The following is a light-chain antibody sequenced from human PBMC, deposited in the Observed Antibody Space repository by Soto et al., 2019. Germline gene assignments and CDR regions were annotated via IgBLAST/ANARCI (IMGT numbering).Light chain of an antibody. CDR2: EVS. J-gene: IGLJ3*02. Sequence: QSALTQPASVSGSPGQSITISCTGTSSDVGRYNYVSWYQQHPGKAPKLMIYEVSNRPSGVSNRFSASKSGNTASLTISGRQDEDEAAYYCTSYTSSTPGVFGGGTKLTVL. CDR3: TSYTSSTPGV. V-gene: IGLV2-14*01. CDR1: SSDVGRYNY.